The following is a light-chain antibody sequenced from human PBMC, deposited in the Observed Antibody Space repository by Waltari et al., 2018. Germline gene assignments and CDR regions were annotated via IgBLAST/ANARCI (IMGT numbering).Light chain of an antibody. V-gene: IGKV4-1*01. CDR2: WAS. J-gene: IGKJ5*01. Sequence: DIVMTQSPDSLAVPLGERATINCKSSQSVLYSYNNKNYLAWYQQKPGQPPKLLIYWASTRESGVPDRFTGSGSGTDFTLTISSLQAEDVAVYYCQQYYSDLLITFGQGTRLEIK. CDR3: QQYYSDLLIT. CDR1: QSVLYSYNNKNY.